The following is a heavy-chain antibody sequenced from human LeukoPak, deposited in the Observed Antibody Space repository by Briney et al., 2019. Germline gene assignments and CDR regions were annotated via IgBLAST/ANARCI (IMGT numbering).Heavy chain of an antibody. D-gene: IGHD4-17*01. J-gene: IGHJ6*03. CDR1: GFTFSSYA. V-gene: IGHV3-23*01. CDR2: ISGSGGST. Sequence: GGSLRLSCAASGFTFSSYAMSWVRQAPGKGLECVSAISGSGGSTYYADSVKGRFTISRDNSKNTLYLQMNSLRAEDTAVYYCAKSALRMTTEYMDVWGKGTTVTVSS. CDR3: AKSALRMTTEYMDV.